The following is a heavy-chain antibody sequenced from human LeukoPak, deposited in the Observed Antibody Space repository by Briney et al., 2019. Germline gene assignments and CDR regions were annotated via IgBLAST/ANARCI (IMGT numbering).Heavy chain of an antibody. CDR2: IDSSSRYI. CDR3: AREDKWYFDL. CDR1: GFTFSSYN. V-gene: IGHV3-21*01. Sequence: GGSLRLSCAASGFTFSSYNMDWVRQAPGKGLEWVSFIDSSSRYIYQADSVKGRFTISRDDAKSSVFLQMNSLRAEDTAVYYCAREDKWYFDLWGRGTLVTVSS. J-gene: IGHJ2*01.